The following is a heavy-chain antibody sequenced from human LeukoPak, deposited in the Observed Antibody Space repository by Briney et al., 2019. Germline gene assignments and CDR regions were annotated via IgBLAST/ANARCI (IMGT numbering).Heavy chain of an antibody. V-gene: IGHV4-38-2*02. CDR2: IYYSGST. D-gene: IGHD5-18*01. Sequence: SETLSLTCTVSGYSISSGYYWGWIRQPPGKGLEWIGSIYYSGSTYYNPSLKSRVTISVDTSKNQFSLKLSSVTAADTAVYYCARPRDTAIAVGWFDPWGQGTLVTVSS. CDR3: ARPRDTAIAVGWFDP. J-gene: IGHJ5*02. CDR1: GYSISSGYY.